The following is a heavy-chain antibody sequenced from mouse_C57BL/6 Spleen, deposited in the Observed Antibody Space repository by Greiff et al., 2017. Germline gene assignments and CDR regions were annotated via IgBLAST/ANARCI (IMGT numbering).Heavy chain of an antibody. Sequence: QVQLQQSGPELVKPGASVKISCKASGYAFSSSWMNWVKQRPGKGLEWIGRIYPGDGDTNYNGKFKGKATLTADKSASTAYMQLSSLTSEDSAVYFGARSNYHAYWGQGTLVTVSA. CDR1: GYAFSSSW. V-gene: IGHV1-82*01. J-gene: IGHJ3*01. CDR2: IYPGDGDT. CDR3: ARSNYHAY. D-gene: IGHD2-5*01.